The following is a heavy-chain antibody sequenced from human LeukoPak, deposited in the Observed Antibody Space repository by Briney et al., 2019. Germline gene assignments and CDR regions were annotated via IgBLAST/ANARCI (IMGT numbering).Heavy chain of an antibody. V-gene: IGHV3-7*01. CDR1: GFTFNR. Sequence: GGSLRLSCAASGFTFNRMNWVRQAPGKGLEWVANIKQDGSETYYVDSVKGRFTISRDNAKNSLYLQMNSLRAEDTAVYYCARGPRTYCSGGSCYSRPLFYYYYGMDVWGQGTTVTVSS. CDR3: ARGPRTYCSGGSCYSRPLFYYYYGMDV. J-gene: IGHJ6*02. D-gene: IGHD2-15*01. CDR2: IKQDGSET.